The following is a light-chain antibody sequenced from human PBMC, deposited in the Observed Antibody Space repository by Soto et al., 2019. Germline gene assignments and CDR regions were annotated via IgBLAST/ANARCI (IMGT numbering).Light chain of an antibody. CDR2: GAS. CDR3: QQYGGSPIT. J-gene: IGKJ5*01. Sequence: EIVLTQSPATLSLSPGERATFSCRASQSVSSDLVWYQQKPGQAPRLLIYGASARATGVPVRFSGSGSGTEFTLTISALQSEDAALYYCQQYGGSPITFGQGTRLEIK. V-gene: IGKV3-15*01. CDR1: QSVSSD.